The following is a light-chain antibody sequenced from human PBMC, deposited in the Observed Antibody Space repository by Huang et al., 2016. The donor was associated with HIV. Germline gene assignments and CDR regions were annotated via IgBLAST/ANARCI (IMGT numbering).Light chain of an antibody. J-gene: IGKJ1*01. CDR1: QSVLYSANKKPLPMNC. CDR3: QQHYSTPWT. Sequence: DIVMTQSPDSLAVTLGERATISCVSSQSVLYSANKKPLPMNCLAWYQKKPGQPPKLLIYWASSRASGVPDRFSGSGSGTDFTLTISSLQAEDVAVYYCQQHYSTPWTFGQGTKVEIK. V-gene: IGKV4-1*01. CDR2: WAS.